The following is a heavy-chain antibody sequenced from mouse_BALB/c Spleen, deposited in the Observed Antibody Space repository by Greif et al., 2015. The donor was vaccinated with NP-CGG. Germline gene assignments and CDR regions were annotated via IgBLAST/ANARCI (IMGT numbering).Heavy chain of an antibody. V-gene: IGHV1-18*01. J-gene: IGHJ2*01. D-gene: IGHD2-1*01. CDR2: INPNNGGT. CDR3: ARKEVYGNFHFDY. Sequence: VQLQQSGPELVKPGASVKIPCKASGYTFTDYNMDWVKQSHGKSLEWIGDINPNNGGTIYNQKFKGKATLTVDKSSSTAYMELRSLTSEDTAVYYCARKEVYGNFHFDYWGQGTTLTVSS. CDR1: GYTFTDYN.